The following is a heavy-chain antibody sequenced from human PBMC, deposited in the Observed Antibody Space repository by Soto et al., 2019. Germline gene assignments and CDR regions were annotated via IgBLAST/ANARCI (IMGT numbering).Heavy chain of an antibody. CDR2: ISSTSKYI. D-gene: IGHD6-19*01. Sequence: EVQLVESGGGLVKPGGSLRVSCAASGFTFSNYSMNWVRQAPGKGLEWVASISSTSKYIYYADSVKGRFTISRDNAKKSRYMQMNSLRAEDTAVYYCARGLSSGWFDYWGPGTLVTVSA. V-gene: IGHV3-21*01. J-gene: IGHJ5*01. CDR1: GFTFSNYS. CDR3: ARGLSSGWFDY.